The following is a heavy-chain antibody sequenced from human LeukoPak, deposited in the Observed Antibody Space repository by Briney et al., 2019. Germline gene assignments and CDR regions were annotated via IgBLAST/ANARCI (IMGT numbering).Heavy chain of an antibody. D-gene: IGHD2-2*01. CDR3: ARYYCSTTSCYGRYFDY. CDR1: GFTFSSYW. V-gene: IGHV3-74*03. Sequence: GGSLRLSCVASGFTFSSYWMHWVRQAPGKGLVWVSRINSDGSSTKCADSVKGRFTISRDNAKNSLYLQMNSLRAEDTAVYYCARYYCSTTSCYGRYFDYWGQGTLVTVSS. CDR2: INSDGSST. J-gene: IGHJ4*02.